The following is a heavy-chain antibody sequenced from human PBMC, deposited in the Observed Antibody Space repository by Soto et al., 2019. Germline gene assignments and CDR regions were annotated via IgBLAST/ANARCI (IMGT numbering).Heavy chain of an antibody. Sequence: ASVKVSCKVSGYTLTELSMHWVRQAPGKGLEWMGGFDPEDGETIYAQKFQGRVTMTADTSTDTAYMELSSLRSEDTAVYYCARSEYSSSPKHAFDIWGQGTMVTVSS. CDR1: GYTLTELS. D-gene: IGHD6-6*01. V-gene: IGHV1-24*01. CDR2: FDPEDGET. CDR3: ARSEYSSSPKHAFDI. J-gene: IGHJ3*02.